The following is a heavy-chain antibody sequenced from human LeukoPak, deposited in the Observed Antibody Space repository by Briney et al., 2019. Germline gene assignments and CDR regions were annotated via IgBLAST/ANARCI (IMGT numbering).Heavy chain of an antibody. Sequence: SETLSLTCAVYGGSLSGYYWSWIRHPPGKGLEWIGEINHSGSTNYNPSLKSRVTISVDTSKNQCSLKLSSVTAADTAVYYCASPSLPYYGDHSPFDYWGQGTLVTVSS. CDR2: INHSGST. V-gene: IGHV4-34*01. CDR3: ASPSLPYYGDHSPFDY. D-gene: IGHD4-17*01. J-gene: IGHJ4*02. CDR1: GGSLSGYY.